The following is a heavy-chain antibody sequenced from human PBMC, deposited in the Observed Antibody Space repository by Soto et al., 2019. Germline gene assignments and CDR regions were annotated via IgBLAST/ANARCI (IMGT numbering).Heavy chain of an antibody. V-gene: IGHV3-21*01. J-gene: IGHJ6*02. Sequence: GSLRLSCAASGFTFSSYSMNWVRQAPGKGLEWVSSISSSSSYIYYADSVKGRFTISRDNAKNSLYLQMNSLRAEDTAVYYCARGGTVGYGSGSYYINYYYYGMDVWGQGTTVTVSS. CDR2: ISSSSSYI. D-gene: IGHD3-10*01. CDR1: GFTFSSYS. CDR3: ARGGTVGYGSGSYYINYYYYGMDV.